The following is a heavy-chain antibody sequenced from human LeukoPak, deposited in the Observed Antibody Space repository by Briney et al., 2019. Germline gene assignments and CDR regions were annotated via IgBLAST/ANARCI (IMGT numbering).Heavy chain of an antibody. CDR3: ARYVPMTMNYYGSGSYIYFDY. Sequence: SETLSLTCAVYGGSFSGYYWSWIRQPPGKGLEWIGEINHSGSTNYNPSLKSRVTISVDTSKNQFSLKLSPVTAADTAVYYCARYVPMTMNYYGSGSYIYFDYWGQGTLVTVSS. CDR1: GGSFSGYY. J-gene: IGHJ4*02. V-gene: IGHV4-34*01. D-gene: IGHD3-10*01. CDR2: INHSGST.